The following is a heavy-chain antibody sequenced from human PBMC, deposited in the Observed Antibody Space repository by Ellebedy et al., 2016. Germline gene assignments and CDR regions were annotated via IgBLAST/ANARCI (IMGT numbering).Heavy chain of an antibody. Sequence: SETLSLXXTLSGDSINNPDYYWTWVRQRPGKGLEWIGHISSSESASYTPSLESRVSISVDSSKNQFSLTLSSVTAADTALYYCAREGPYYYGMDVWGQGTTVTVAS. CDR3: AREGPYYYGMDV. V-gene: IGHV4-31*03. D-gene: IGHD3-10*01. CDR1: GDSINNPDYY. J-gene: IGHJ6*02. CDR2: ISSSESA.